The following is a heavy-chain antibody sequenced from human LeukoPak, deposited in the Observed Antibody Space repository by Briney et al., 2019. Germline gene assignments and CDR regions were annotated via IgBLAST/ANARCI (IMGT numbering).Heavy chain of an antibody. CDR2: IYSGGNT. CDR1: GFTVSSNS. Sequence: PGGSLRLSCTVSGFTVSSNSMSWVRQAPGKGLEWVSFIYSGGNTLYSDSVKGRFTISRDNSKNTLYLQMNSLRAEDTAVYYCARRAGEYSHPYDYWAQGTLVTVSS. CDR3: ARRAGEYSHPYDY. V-gene: IGHV3-53*01. J-gene: IGHJ4*02. D-gene: IGHD4-17*01.